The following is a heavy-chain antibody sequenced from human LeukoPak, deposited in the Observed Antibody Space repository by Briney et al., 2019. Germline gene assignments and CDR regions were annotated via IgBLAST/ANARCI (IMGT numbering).Heavy chain of an antibody. V-gene: IGHV1-3*01. CDR1: GYTFTSYA. CDR3: ARTRFGELLSFDP. Sequence: ASVKVSCKASGYTFTSYATHWVRQAPGQKLEWMGWINAGNGNTKYSQKFQGRVTITRDTSASTAYMELSSLRSEDTAVYYCARTRFGELLSFDPWGQGTLVTVSS. D-gene: IGHD3-10*01. CDR2: INAGNGNT. J-gene: IGHJ5*02.